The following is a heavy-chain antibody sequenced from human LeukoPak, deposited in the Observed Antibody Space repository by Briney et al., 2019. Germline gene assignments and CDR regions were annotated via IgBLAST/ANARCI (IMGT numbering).Heavy chain of an antibody. J-gene: IGHJ4*02. V-gene: IGHV3-23*01. D-gene: IGHD1-26*01. CDR1: GFTFSSYA. CDR3: AISGGYWAWAH. Sequence: RPGGSLRLSCAASGFTFSSYAMSWVRQAPGKGLEWVSGISGSGGSTYYADSVKGRFTISRDNSKNTLYLQMNSLRVEDTAVYYCAISGGYWAWAHWGQGTLVTVSS. CDR2: ISGSGGST.